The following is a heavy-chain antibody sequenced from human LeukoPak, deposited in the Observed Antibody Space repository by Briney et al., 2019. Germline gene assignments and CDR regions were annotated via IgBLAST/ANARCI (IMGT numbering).Heavy chain of an antibody. J-gene: IGHJ4*02. Sequence: GGSLRLSCAASGFTFSSYAMHWVRQAPGKGLEYVSAISSSGDSTYYANSVKGRFTISRDNSKNTLYLQMGSLRAEDMAVYYCARDWRQWLAPADPFDYWGQGTLVTVSS. CDR2: ISSSGDST. D-gene: IGHD6-19*01. V-gene: IGHV3-64*01. CDR3: ARDWRQWLAPADPFDY. CDR1: GFTFSSYA.